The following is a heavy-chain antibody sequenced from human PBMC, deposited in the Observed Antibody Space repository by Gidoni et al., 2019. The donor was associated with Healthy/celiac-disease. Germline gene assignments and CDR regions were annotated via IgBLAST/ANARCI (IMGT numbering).Heavy chain of an antibody. D-gene: IGHD2-2*01. CDR2: INAGNGNT. CDR1: GYTFTSYA. J-gene: IGHJ5*02. Sequence: QVQLVQSGAEVKKPGAAVKVSCKAYGYTFTSYAMHWVRQAPGQRLAWMGWINAGNGNTKYSQKFQGRVTITRDTSASTAYMELSSLRSEDTAVYYCARDFRYQLLHYNWFDPWGQGTLVTVSS. CDR3: ARDFRYQLLHYNWFDP. V-gene: IGHV1-3*01.